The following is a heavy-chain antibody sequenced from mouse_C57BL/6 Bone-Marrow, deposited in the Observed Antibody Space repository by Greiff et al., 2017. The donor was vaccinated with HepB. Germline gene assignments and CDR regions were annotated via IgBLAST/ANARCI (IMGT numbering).Heavy chain of an antibody. CDR3: ATNWDGWFAY. D-gene: IGHD4-1*02. J-gene: IGHJ3*01. CDR2: IWGVGST. CDR1: GFSLTSYG. Sequence: VKLMESGPGLVAPSQSLSITCTVSGFSLTSYGVDWVRQSPGKGLEWLGVIWGVGSTNYNSALKSRLSSSKDNSKSQVFLKMNSLQTDDTAMYYCATNWDGWFAYWGQGTLVTVSA. V-gene: IGHV2-6*01.